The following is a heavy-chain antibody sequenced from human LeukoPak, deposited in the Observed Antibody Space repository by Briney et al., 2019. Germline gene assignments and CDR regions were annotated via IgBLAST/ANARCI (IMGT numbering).Heavy chain of an antibody. Sequence: SETLSLTCTVSGGSISSSSYYWAWIRQPPGKGLEWIGSIYYSGSTYYNPSLTIRVTISVDTSKNQFSLNLRSLTAADTAVYYCATYSSENVGDDYWGQGTLVTVSS. CDR2: IYYSGST. CDR3: ATYSSENVGDDY. V-gene: IGHV4-39*01. J-gene: IGHJ4*02. CDR1: GGSISSSSYY. D-gene: IGHD3-10*01.